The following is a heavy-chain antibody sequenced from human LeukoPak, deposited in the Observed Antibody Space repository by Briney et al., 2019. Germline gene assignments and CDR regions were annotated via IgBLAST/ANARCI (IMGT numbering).Heavy chain of an antibody. Sequence: GGSLRLSCVASGFAVGSNYMSWVRQAPGKGLEWVSLIYSGGAIRYADSVKGRFTISRDSSKNTLLLQMNDLTVEDTARYYCARRPGNWGQGILVTVSS. D-gene: IGHD1-14*01. J-gene: IGHJ4*02. CDR3: ARRPGN. V-gene: IGHV3-53*01. CDR2: IYSGGAI. CDR1: GFAVGSNY.